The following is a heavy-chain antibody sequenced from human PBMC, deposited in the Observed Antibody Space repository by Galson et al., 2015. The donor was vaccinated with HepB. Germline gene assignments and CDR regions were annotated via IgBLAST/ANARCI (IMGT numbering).Heavy chain of an antibody. CDR2: TNPSGGST. Sequence: SVKVSCKASGYTFTSYYMHWVRQAPGQGLEWMGITNPSGGSTSYAQKFQGRVTMTRDTSTSTVYMDLSSLRPEDTAVYYCTRDNGGSYSTFDYWGQGTLVTVSS. CDR1: GYTFTSYY. J-gene: IGHJ4*02. D-gene: IGHD1-26*01. V-gene: IGHV1-46*03. CDR3: TRDNGGSYSTFDY.